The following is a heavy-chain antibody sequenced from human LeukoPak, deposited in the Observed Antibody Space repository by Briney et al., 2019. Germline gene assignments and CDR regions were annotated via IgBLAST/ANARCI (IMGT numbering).Heavy chain of an antibody. J-gene: IGHJ4*02. D-gene: IGHD3-16*01. CDR1: GFTVSSNY. V-gene: IGHV3-53*01. Sequence: GGSLRLSCAASGFTVSSNYMSWVRQAPGSGLEWVSMIYIGGSTFYADSVKGRFTISRDNSENTLCLQMNTLRAEDTALYYCARGHSYGSYYFDYWGQGILVTVSS. CDR2: IYIGGST. CDR3: ARGHSYGSYYFDY.